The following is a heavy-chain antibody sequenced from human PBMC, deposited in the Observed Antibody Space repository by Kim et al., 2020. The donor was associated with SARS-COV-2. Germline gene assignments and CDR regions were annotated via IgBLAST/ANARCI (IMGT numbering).Heavy chain of an antibody. Sequence: SETLSLTCGVSGDPIRTYYWSWIRQTSGKGLEWIGDFYSSGSTNYNPSLKSRVTISVDTSKNQLSLNLTSVTAADTATYFCARLIKGYGLDVWGQGTTVTVSS. CDR3: ARLIKGYGLDV. V-gene: IGHV4-59*08. CDR1: GDPIRTYY. CDR2: FYSSGST. J-gene: IGHJ6*02.